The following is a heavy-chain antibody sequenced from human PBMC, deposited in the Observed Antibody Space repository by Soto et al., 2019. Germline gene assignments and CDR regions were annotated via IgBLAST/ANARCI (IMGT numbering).Heavy chain of an antibody. D-gene: IGHD2-2*01. CDR3: ASTQNCSSTSCYEDYYGMDV. CDR1: GGTFSSYA. V-gene: IGHV1-69*13. CDR2: IIPIFGTA. J-gene: IGHJ6*02. Sequence: ASVKVSCKASGGTFSSYAISWVRQAPGQGLEWMGGIIPIFGTANYAQKFQGRVTITADESTSTAYMELSSLRSEDTAVYYCASTQNCSSTSCYEDYYGMDVWGQGTTVTVSS.